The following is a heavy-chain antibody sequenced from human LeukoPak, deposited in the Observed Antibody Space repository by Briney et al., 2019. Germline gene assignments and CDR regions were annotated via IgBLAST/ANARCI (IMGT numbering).Heavy chain of an antibody. Sequence: PGGSLRLSCAASGFTFSSYSMNWVRQAPGKGLEWVSSISSSSSYIYYADSVKGRFTISRDNAKNSLYLQMNSLRAEDTAVYYCARDGLRYYDSSGYYNWFDPWGQGTLVTVSS. CDR3: ARDGLRYYDSSGYYNWFDP. D-gene: IGHD3-22*01. V-gene: IGHV3-21*04. J-gene: IGHJ5*02. CDR2: ISSSSSYI. CDR1: GFTFSSYS.